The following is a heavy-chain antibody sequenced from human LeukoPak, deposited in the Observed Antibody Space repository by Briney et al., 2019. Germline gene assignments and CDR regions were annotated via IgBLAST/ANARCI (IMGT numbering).Heavy chain of an antibody. Sequence: AGSLRLSCAASGVTFNNYAMSWVRQAPGKGLECVSPIGDYGGHIHYAAPVKGRSTISRDNSKNTVHLQMNRLRGDDTAIYYCVKEPAITGIADSWGRGTLVTVSS. J-gene: IGHJ4*02. CDR3: VKEPAITGIADS. V-gene: IGHV3-23*01. CDR2: IGDYGGHI. CDR1: GVTFNNYA. D-gene: IGHD1-20*01.